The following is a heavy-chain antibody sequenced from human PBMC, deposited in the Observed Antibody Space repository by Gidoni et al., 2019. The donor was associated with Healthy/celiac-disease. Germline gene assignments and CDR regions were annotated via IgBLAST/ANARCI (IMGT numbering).Heavy chain of an antibody. CDR1: GYTFTSYG. CDR3: ARVYATPDAIGREYSRPDY. D-gene: IGHD6-6*01. J-gene: IGHJ4*02. Sequence: QVQLVQSGAEVKKPGASVKVSCKASGYTFTSYGISWVRQAPGQGLEWMGWISAYNSNTNYAQKLQGRVTMTTDTSTSTAYMELRSLRSDDTAVYYCARVYATPDAIGREYSRPDYWGQGTLVTVSS. V-gene: IGHV1-18*01. CDR2: ISAYNSNT.